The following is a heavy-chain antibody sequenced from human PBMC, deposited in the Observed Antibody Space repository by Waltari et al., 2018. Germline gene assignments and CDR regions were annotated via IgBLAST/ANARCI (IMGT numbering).Heavy chain of an antibody. Sequence: GQLVQSGAEVKKPGASVKISCKASGYSFSTHGISWVRQAPGQGLEWMGWISGYNDNIVYGEKFQGRVTMTIDTGTSTAYMELRSLRSDDTAVYYCAKSTSRSDWLDPWGQGTLVTVSS. D-gene: IGHD3-3*01. J-gene: IGHJ5*02. CDR2: ISGYNDNI. CDR3: AKSTSRSDWLDP. CDR1: GYSFSTHG. V-gene: IGHV1-18*01.